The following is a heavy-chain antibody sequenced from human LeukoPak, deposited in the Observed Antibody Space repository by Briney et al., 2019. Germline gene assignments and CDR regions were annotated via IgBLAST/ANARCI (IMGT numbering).Heavy chain of an antibody. CDR1: GGSISSHY. V-gene: IGHV4-59*11. CDR2: IYYSGST. J-gene: IGHJ4*02. D-gene: IGHD3-3*02. CDR3: ARGLTIYYFDY. Sequence: SETLSLTCTVSGGSISSHYWSWIRQPPGKGLEWIGYIYYSGSTNYNPSLKSRVTISVDTSKNQFSLKLSSATGADTAVFYCARGLTIYYFDYWGQGTLVTVSS.